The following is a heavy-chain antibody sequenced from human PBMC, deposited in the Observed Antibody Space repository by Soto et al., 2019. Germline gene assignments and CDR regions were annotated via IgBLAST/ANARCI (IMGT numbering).Heavy chain of an antibody. CDR2: IYYSGST. CDR3: ARTQYSYYGMDV. V-gene: IGHV4-61*01. Sequence: SETLSLTCTVSGVSVSSRNYYWSWIRQPPGKGLEWIGYIYYSGSTNYNPSLKSRVTTSVDTSKNQFSLKLSSVTAADTAVYYCARTQYSYYGMDVWGQGTTVTVSS. J-gene: IGHJ6*02. CDR1: GVSVSSRNYY.